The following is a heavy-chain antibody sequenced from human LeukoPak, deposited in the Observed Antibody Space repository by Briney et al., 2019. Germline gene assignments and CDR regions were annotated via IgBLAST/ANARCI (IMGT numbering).Heavy chain of an antibody. J-gene: IGHJ4*02. CDR2: IYSGGST. CDR3: ARGGSSWSLDY. D-gene: IGHD6-13*01. Sequence: GGSLRLSCAASGFTVSSNYMSWVRQAPGKGLEWVSVIYSGGSTYYADSGKGRFTISRDNSKNTLYLQMNSLRAEDTAVYYCARGGSSWSLDYWGQGTLVTVSS. CDR1: GFTVSSNY. V-gene: IGHV3-53*01.